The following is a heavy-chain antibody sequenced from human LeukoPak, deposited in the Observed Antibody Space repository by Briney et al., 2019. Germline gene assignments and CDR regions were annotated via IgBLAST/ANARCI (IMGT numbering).Heavy chain of an antibody. V-gene: IGHV4-39*01. CDR1: GGXISXXX. J-gene: IGHJ4*02. D-gene: IGHD5-12*01. Sequence: SETLSLTCTVSGGXISXXXXGXIXXXXXKXXXXIXXXXYSGSPYYNPPLKSRVTISVDTSKNQFSLKLSSVTAADTAVYYCARRQGLYSGYDSYYFGYWGQGTLVTVSS. CDR2: XXYSGSP. CDR3: ARRQGLYSGYDSYYFGY.